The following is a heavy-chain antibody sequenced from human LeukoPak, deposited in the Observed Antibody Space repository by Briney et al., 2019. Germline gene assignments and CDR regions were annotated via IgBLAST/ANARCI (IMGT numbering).Heavy chain of an antibody. CDR3: ARDCRSTSCYTGRRFDP. Sequence: ASVKVSCKASGYTFTLYGVTWVRQAPGQGLEWLGWISAYNGNTNYAQKFQGRVTMTTDTSTSTAYMELRSLRSDDTAVYYCARDCRSTSCYTGRRFDPWGQGTLVTVSS. D-gene: IGHD2-2*02. J-gene: IGHJ5*02. CDR1: GYTFTLYG. V-gene: IGHV1-18*01. CDR2: ISAYNGNT.